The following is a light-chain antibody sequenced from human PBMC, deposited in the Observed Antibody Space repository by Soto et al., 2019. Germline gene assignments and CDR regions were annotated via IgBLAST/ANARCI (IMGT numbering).Light chain of an antibody. V-gene: IGKV1-9*01. Sequence: DLQMTQSPSSLSASVGDRVTITCQASQDITNSLNWYQHKPGKAPNLLIYAASTLESGVPSRFSGSGSGTEFTLTVTSLQPEDFATYYCQHIDTFRLTFGGGTKVELK. CDR3: QHIDTFRLT. CDR1: QDITNS. CDR2: AAS. J-gene: IGKJ4*01.